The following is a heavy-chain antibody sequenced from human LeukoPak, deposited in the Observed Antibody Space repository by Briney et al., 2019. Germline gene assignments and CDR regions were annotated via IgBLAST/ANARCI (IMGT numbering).Heavy chain of an antibody. V-gene: IGHV3-21*01. Sequence: GGSLRLSCAASGFTFSTYYMNWVRQAPGKGLEWVSFITGSSSYIYYTDSVKGRFTISRDNAKNSLYLQMNGLRDEDRAVYYCAPRGVVIDYWGQGTLVTVSS. D-gene: IGHD3-10*01. J-gene: IGHJ4*02. CDR1: GFTFSTYY. CDR3: APRGVVIDY. CDR2: ITGSSSYI.